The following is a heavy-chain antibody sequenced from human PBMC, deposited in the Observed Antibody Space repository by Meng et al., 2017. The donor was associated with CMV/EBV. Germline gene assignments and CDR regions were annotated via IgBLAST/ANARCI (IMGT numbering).Heavy chain of an antibody. J-gene: IGHJ4*02. CDR3: ARGRSRRVGSSSRGSYFDY. CDR1: GGSISSYY. CDR2: IYYSGST. D-gene: IGHD6-6*01. V-gene: IGHV4-59*12. Sequence: SETLSLTCTVSGGSISSYYWSWIRQPPGKGLEWIGYIYYSGSTNYNPSLKGRVTISVDTSKNQFSLKLSSVTAADTAVYYCARGRSRRVGSSSRGSYFDYWGQGTLVTVSS.